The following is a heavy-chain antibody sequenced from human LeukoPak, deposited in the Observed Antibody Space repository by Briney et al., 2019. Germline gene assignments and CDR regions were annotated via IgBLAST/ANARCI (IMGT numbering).Heavy chain of an antibody. CDR2: ISSNGGTP. J-gene: IGHJ4*02. CDR1: GFTFSSYA. V-gene: IGHV3-64D*09. D-gene: IGHD3-22*01. Sequence: GGSLRLSCSASGFTFSSYAMHWVRQAPGKGLEYVSAISSNGGTPYYADSVKGRFSISRDNSKNTVYLQMSSLRAEDTGIYYCVRDDRYFYDKSGYPAWGQGTLVTVSS. CDR3: VRDDRYFYDKSGYPA.